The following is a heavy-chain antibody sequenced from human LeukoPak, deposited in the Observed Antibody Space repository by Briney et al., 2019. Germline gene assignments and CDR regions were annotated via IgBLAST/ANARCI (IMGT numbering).Heavy chain of an antibody. D-gene: IGHD6-13*01. Sequence: SETLSLTCTVSDGSISSSSYYWGWIRQPPGKGLEWIGSIYYSGSTYYNPSLKSRVTISVDTSKNQFSLKLSSVTAADTAVYYCAVSSIAAAGNFDYWGQGTLVTVSS. CDR3: AVSSIAAAGNFDY. CDR2: IYYSGST. CDR1: DGSISSSSYY. J-gene: IGHJ4*02. V-gene: IGHV4-39*01.